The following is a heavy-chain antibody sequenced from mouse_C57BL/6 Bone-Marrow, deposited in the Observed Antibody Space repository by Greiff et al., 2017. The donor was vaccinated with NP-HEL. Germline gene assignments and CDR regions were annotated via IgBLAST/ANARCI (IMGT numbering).Heavy chain of an antibody. Sequence: QVQLQQPGAELVKPGASVKMSCKASGYTFTSYWITWVKQRPGQGLEWIGDIYPGSGSTNYNEKFKSKATLTVDTSSSTAYMQLSSLTSEDSAVYYCARLDTTVVAHWYFDVWGTGTTVTVSS. CDR1: GYTFTSYW. CDR3: ARLDTTVVAHWYFDV. D-gene: IGHD1-1*01. J-gene: IGHJ1*03. CDR2: IYPGSGST. V-gene: IGHV1-55*01.